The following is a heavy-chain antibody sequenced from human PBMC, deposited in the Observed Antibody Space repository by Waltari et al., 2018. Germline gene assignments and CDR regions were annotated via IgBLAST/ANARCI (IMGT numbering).Heavy chain of an antibody. V-gene: IGHV3-49*03. Sequence: EVQLVESGGGLVQPGRSLRLSCTASGFTFGDYAMTWFGQAQGTGLEWVGFIRSKAYGGTTEYAASVKGRFTISRDDSKSIAYLQMNSLKTEDTAVYYCTRDEYSSSSRGYYYYGMDVWGQGTTVTVSS. D-gene: IGHD6-6*01. CDR1: GFTFGDYA. CDR3: TRDEYSSSSRGYYYYGMDV. J-gene: IGHJ6*02. CDR2: IRSKAYGGTT.